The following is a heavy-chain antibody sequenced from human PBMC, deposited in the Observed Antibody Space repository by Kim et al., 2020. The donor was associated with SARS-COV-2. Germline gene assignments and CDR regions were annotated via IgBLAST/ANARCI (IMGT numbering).Heavy chain of an antibody. Sequence: TKYDSSLESRVTISLDTSKKQFSLKLTSVTAADTAVYYCARDRGRYYGIDVWGQGATVTVSS. D-gene: IGHD3-16*01. CDR3: ARDRGRYYGIDV. V-gene: IGHV4-59*01. J-gene: IGHJ6*02. CDR2: T.